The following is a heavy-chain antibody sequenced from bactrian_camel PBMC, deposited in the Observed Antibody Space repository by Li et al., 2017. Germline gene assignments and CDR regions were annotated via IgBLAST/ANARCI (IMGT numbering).Heavy chain of an antibody. D-gene: IGHD5*01. CDR2: IYTSGHVYA. J-gene: IGHJ4*01. CDR1: GLTSEINC. CDR3: AADTRRTIGCTSVYGANRPGY. Sequence: QVQLVESGGGSVQTGGSLRLSCVGSGLTSEINCMGWFRQAPGKEREGVATIYTSGHVYASYADSVKGRFTISQDNAKNTVYLRMNSLKPQDTAMYYCAADTRRTIGCTSVYGANRPGYWGQGTQVTVS. V-gene: IGHV3S53*01.